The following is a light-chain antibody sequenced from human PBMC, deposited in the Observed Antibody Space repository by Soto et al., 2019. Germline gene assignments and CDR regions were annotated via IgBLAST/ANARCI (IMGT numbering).Light chain of an antibody. CDR1: ESISSW. J-gene: IGKJ4*01. CDR3: QHYSVFPLT. V-gene: IGKV1-5*03. Sequence: DIQMTQFPSTLSASVGDRVTITCRASESISSWLAWYQQKPGKAPKILIYKASTLQSGVPSRFTGSGSATEFTLTISCLQPDDFETYYCQHYSVFPLTCGGGTKVEIK. CDR2: KAS.